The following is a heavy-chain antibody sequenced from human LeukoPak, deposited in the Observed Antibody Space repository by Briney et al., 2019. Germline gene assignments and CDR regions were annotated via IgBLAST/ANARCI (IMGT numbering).Heavy chain of an antibody. CDR3: ARQIYYDRSGYFYFN. CDR1: GGSISSSGYY. J-gene: IGHJ4*02. D-gene: IGHD3-22*01. CDR2: MSYSGST. Sequence: SETLSLTCTVSGGSISSSGYYWGWIRQPPGRGLECIGIMSYSGSTYYNPSLKSRVTMSVDTSKNHFSLKLSSVTAADTAVYYCARQIYYDRSGYFYFNWGQGTLVTVSS. V-gene: IGHV4-39*01.